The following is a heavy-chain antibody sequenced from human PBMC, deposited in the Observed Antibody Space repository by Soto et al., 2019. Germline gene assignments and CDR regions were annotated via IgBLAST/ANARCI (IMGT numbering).Heavy chain of an antibody. CDR2: LYYSGNT. CDR3: ARVPTGTTWVTSEY. V-gene: IGHV4-61*01. CDR1: GGSVSSGSYY. J-gene: IGHJ4*02. Sequence: QVQLQESGPGLVKPSETLSLTCTVSGGSVSSGSYYWSWIRQPPGQGLEWIGYLYYSGNTNYNPSLKSRVTISVDTSKNQFSLKLSSVTAADTAVYYCARVPTGTTWVTSEYWGQGTLVTVSS. D-gene: IGHD1-7*01.